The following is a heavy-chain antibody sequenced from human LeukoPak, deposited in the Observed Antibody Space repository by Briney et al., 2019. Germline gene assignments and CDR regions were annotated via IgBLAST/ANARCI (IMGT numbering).Heavy chain of an antibody. CDR2: ISYDGSNK. CDR1: GFTFSSYG. J-gene: IGHJ4*02. Sequence: GGSLRLSCAASGFTFSSYGMHWVRQAPGKGLEWVAVISYDGSNKYYADSVKGRFTISRDNSKNTLYLQMKSLRAEDTAVYYCAKDPSVYGSGSYYFDYWGQGTLVTVSS. V-gene: IGHV3-30*18. CDR3: AKDPSVYGSGSYYFDY. D-gene: IGHD3-10*01.